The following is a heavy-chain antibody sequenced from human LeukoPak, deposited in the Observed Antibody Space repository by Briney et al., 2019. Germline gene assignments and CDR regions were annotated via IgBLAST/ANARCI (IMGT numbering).Heavy chain of an antibody. CDR3: AQLTYYYDGSDYYFHHY. CDR1: GFSLSTSGVA. Sequence: SGPTLVNPTQTLTLTCTFSGFSLSTSGVAVGWIRQPPGKALEWLALIYWNDDKRYSPSLKSRLTITKDTSKNQVVLTMTNMDPVDTATYYCAQLTYYYDGSDYYFHHYWGQGTLVTVSS. CDR2: IYWNDDK. V-gene: IGHV2-5*01. J-gene: IGHJ4*02. D-gene: IGHD3-22*01.